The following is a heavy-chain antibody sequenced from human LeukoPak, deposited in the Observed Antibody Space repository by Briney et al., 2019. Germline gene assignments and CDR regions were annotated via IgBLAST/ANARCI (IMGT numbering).Heavy chain of an antibody. D-gene: IGHD6-13*01. J-gene: IGHJ3*02. Sequence: KPSETLSLICTVSVGSISSSSYYWPWIRQPPGKGLEWIGSIYYSGSTYYNPSLKSRVTISVDTSKNQFSLKLSSVTAADTAVYYCASAADDAFDIWGEGTMVTVPS. CDR1: VGSISSSSYY. V-gene: IGHV4-39*01. CDR2: IYYSGST. CDR3: ASAADDAFDI.